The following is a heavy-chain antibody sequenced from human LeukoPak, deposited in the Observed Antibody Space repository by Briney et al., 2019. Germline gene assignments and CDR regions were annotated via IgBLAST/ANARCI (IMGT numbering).Heavy chain of an antibody. D-gene: IGHD3-9*01. CDR1: GGSISSYY. CDR3: ARHFTGYYLRESSHH. Sequence: SETLSLTCTVSGGSISSYYWSWIRQPPGKGLEWIGYIYYSGSTNYNPSLKSRVTISVDTSKNQFSLKLKSVTAADTAVYYCARHFTGYYLRESSHHWGQGTLVTVSS. V-gene: IGHV4-59*08. J-gene: IGHJ1*01. CDR2: IYYSGST.